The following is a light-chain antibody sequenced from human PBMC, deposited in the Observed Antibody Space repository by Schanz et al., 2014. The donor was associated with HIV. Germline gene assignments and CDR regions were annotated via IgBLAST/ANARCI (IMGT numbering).Light chain of an antibody. Sequence: DIQMTQSPSTLSTSVGDTVTITCRASQGINRWLAWYQQKPGKAPNLLIYQASTLETGVPSRFSGSGSGTEFTLTISSLQPDDFAAYYCQQYNTYSWTFGQGTKVEIK. V-gene: IGKV1-5*03. J-gene: IGKJ1*01. CDR3: QQYNTYSWT. CDR2: QAS. CDR1: QGINRW.